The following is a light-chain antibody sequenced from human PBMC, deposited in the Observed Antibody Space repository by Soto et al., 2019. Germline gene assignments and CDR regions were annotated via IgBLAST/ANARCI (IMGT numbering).Light chain of an antibody. V-gene: IGKV3-15*01. CDR3: QQYNNWPFT. CDR1: QSVSSN. CDR2: GAS. Sequence: EIVMTQSPATLSVSPGERATLSCRASQSVSSNLDWYQQKPGQAPRLLIYGASTRATGIPARLSGSGSGTEFTLTISRLQSEDFAVYYCQQYNNWPFTSGQGTKLEIK. J-gene: IGKJ2*01.